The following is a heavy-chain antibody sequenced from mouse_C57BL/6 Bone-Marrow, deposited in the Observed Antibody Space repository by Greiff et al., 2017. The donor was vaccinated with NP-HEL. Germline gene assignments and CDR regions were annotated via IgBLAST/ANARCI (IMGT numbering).Heavy chain of an antibody. CDR3: TREGGLRRRTYAMDY. V-gene: IGHV5-16*01. D-gene: IGHD2-4*01. CDR1: GFTFSDYY. CDR2: INYDGSST. Sequence: EVQVVESEGGLVQPGSSMKLSCTASGFTFSDYYMAWVRQVPEKGLEWVANINYDGSSTYYLDSLKSRFIITRDNAKNILYLQMSSLKSEDTATYCCTREGGLRRRTYAMDYWGQGTSVTVSS. J-gene: IGHJ4*01.